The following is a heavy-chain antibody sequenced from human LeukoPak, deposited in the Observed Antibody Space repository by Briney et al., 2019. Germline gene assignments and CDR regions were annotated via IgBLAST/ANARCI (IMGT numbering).Heavy chain of an antibody. Sequence: ASVKVSCKASGGTFSSYAISWVRQAPGQGLEWMGRIIPILGIANYAQKFQGRVTITADKSTSTAYMELSSLRSEDTAVYYCARGGDIREWLRSPTILSPHYGMDVWGQGTTVTVSS. J-gene: IGHJ6*02. V-gene: IGHV1-69*04. CDR2: IIPILGIA. CDR1: GGTFSSYA. D-gene: IGHD5-12*01. CDR3: ARGGDIREWLRSPTILSPHYGMDV.